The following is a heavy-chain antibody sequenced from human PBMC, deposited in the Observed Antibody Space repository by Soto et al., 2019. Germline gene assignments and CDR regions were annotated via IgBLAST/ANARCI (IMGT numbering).Heavy chain of an antibody. D-gene: IGHD2-21*02. J-gene: IGHJ6*02. V-gene: IGHV4-30-4*01. Sequence: PSETLSLTCTVSGGSISSGDYYWSWIRQPPGKGLEWIGYIYYSGNPYYNPSLKSRVTVSVDASKNQFSLQLSSVTAADTAVYFCAREDDGGDRDYYGLDVWGQGTTVTVS. CDR3: AREDDGGDRDYYGLDV. CDR2: IYYSGNP. CDR1: GGSISSGDYY.